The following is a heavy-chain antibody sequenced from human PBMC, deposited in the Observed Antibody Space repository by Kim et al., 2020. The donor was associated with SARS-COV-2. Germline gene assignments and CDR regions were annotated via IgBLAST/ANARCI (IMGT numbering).Heavy chain of an antibody. CDR3: AKAPADGDYDY. J-gene: IGHJ4*02. V-gene: IGHV3-33*06. D-gene: IGHD4-17*01. CDR1: GFILRNYG. Sequence: GGSLRLSCAASGFILRNYGMHWVRQAPGKGLEWVAVIWYDGSNKYYADSVKGRFTISRDNSKNTLYLQMNSLRAEDTAVYYCAKAPADGDYDYWGQGTLVTVSS. CDR2: IWYDGSNK.